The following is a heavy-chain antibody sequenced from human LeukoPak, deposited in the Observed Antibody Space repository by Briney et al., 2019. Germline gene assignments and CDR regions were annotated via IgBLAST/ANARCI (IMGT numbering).Heavy chain of an antibody. Sequence: GGSLRLSCAASGFTFDDYGMSWVRQAPGRGLEWVSGINWNGGSTGYADSVKGRFTISRDNAKNSLYLQMNSLRAEDTALCYCARTYCSSTSCYYYYYMDVWGKGTTVTVSS. D-gene: IGHD2-2*01. CDR3: ARTYCSSTSCYYYYYMDV. CDR2: INWNGGST. J-gene: IGHJ6*03. CDR1: GFTFDDYG. V-gene: IGHV3-20*04.